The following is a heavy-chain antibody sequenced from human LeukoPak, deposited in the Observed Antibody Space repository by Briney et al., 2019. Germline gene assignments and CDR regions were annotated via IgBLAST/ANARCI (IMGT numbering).Heavy chain of an antibody. CDR3: ARGVVGATDYFDY. CDR2: INHSGST. D-gene: IGHD1-26*01. V-gene: IGHV4-34*01. CDR1: GGSFSGYY. J-gene: IGHJ4*02. Sequence: SETLSLTCAVYGGSFSGYYWSWIRQPPGKGLEWIGEINHSGSTNYNPSLKSRVTISVDTSKNQFSLKLSSVTAADTAVYYCARGVVGATDYFDYWGRGTLVTVSS.